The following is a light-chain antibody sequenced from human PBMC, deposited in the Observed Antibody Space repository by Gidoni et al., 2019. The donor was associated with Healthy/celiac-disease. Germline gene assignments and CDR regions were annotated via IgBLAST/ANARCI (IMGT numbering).Light chain of an antibody. V-gene: IGKV1-5*03. Sequence: DIQMTQSPSTLSASVGDRVTITCRASQSISSWFAWYQQKPGKAPKLLIYKASSLESGVPSRFSGSGSGTEFTLTISSLQPDDFATYYCQQYNSSPYTFXXXTKLEIK. J-gene: IGKJ2*01. CDR1: QSISSW. CDR3: QQYNSSPYT. CDR2: KAS.